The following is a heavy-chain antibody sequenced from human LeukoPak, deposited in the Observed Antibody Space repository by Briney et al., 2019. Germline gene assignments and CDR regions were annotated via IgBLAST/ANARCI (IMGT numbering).Heavy chain of an antibody. V-gene: IGHV1-18*01. CDR2: ISAYNGNT. CDR1: GYTFTSNG. D-gene: IGHD3-22*01. CDR3: AGSGDYYDSSGYYYVGSNFDY. Sequence: ASVKVSCKASGYTFTSNGISWVRQAPGQGLEWMGWISAYNGNTNYEQKLQGRVTMTTDTSTSTAYMELRSLRSDDTAVYYCAGSGDYYDSSGYYYVGSNFDYWGQGTLVTVSS. J-gene: IGHJ4*02.